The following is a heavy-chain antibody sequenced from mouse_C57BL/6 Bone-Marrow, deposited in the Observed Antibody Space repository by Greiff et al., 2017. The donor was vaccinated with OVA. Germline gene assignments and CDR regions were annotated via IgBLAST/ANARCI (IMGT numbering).Heavy chain of an antibody. CDR3: GRSYDDSYAMDY. J-gene: IGHJ4*01. CDR1: GYTFTSYW. Sequence: VQLQQPGAELVRPGSSVKLSCKASGYTFTSYWMHWVKQRPIQGLEWIGNIDPSDSETHYNQKFKDKATLTVDKSSSTAYMQLSSLTSEDSAVDSCGRSYDDSYAMDYWGQGTSVTVSS. CDR2: IDPSDSET. D-gene: IGHD2-13*01. V-gene: IGHV1-52*01.